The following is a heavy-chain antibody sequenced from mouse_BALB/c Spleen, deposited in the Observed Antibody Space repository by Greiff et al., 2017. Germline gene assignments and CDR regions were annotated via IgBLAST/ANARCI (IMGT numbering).Heavy chain of an antibody. V-gene: IGHV1-67*01. J-gene: IGHJ3*01. Sequence: QVHVKQSGPELVRPGVSVKISCKGSGYTFTDYAMHWVKQSHAKSLEWIGVISTYYGNTNYNQKFKGKATMTVDKSSSTAYMELARLTSEDSAIYYCASRSTMITTLAYWGQGTLVTVSA. D-gene: IGHD2-4*01. CDR3: ASRSTMITTLAY. CDR2: ISTYYGNT. CDR1: GYTFTDYA.